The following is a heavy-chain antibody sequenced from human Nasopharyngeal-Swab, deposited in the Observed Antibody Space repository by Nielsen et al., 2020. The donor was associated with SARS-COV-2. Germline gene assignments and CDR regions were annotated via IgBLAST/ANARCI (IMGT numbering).Heavy chain of an antibody. CDR3: ARGLSGIVPAPILGLGPYYYYYYMDV. CDR2: INHSGST. D-gene: IGHD2-2*01. J-gene: IGHJ6*03. V-gene: IGHV4-34*01. Sequence: GSLRLSCAVYGGSFSAYYWGWIRQPPGQGLEWIAEINHSGSTNYTPSLKSRVTLSVDTSMNQFSLELRSVTAADTAVYYCARGLSGIVPAPILGLGPYYYYYYMDVWGKGTTVTVSS. CDR1: GGSFSAYY.